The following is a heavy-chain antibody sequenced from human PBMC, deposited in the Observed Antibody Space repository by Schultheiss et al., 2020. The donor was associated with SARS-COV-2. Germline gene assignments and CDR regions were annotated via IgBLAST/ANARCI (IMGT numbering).Heavy chain of an antibody. CDR3: ARASEQNYYVRWGWFDP. V-gene: IGHV4-31*03. Sequence: SQTLSLTCTVSGDSISSEGYYWNWIRQHPGKGLEWIGYIYYSGSTYYNPSLKSRVTISVDTSKNQFSLKLSSVTAADTAVYYCARASEQNYYVRWGWFDPWGQGTLVTVSS. CDR1: GDSISSEGYY. J-gene: IGHJ5*02. CDR2: IYYSGST. D-gene: IGHD3-10*02.